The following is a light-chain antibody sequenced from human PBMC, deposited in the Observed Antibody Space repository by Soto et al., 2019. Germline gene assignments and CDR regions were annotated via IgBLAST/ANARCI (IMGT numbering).Light chain of an antibody. CDR2: AAS. Sequence: DIQMTQSPSTLSASVGDRVTITCRASQSISSWLAWYQQKPGKAPKLLIYAASSLRSGVPSRFSGSGSGTDFNLTINSLQPEDFATYFCQQSFTTPLTFGGGTKVDIK. CDR3: QQSFTTPLT. CDR1: QSISSW. V-gene: IGKV1-39*01. J-gene: IGKJ4*01.